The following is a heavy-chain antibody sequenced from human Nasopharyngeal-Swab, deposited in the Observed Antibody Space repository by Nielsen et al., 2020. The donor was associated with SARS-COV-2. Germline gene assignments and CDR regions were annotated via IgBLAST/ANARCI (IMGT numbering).Heavy chain of an antibody. CDR1: GFTFSDYY. CDR2: ISSSGSTI. J-gene: IGHJ3*02. Sequence: LSLTCAASGFTFSDYYMSWIRQAPGTGLEWVSYISSSGSTIYYADSVKGRFTISRDNAKNSLYLQMNSLRAEDTAVYYCAREGGDYDILTGYSDDAFDIWGQGTMVTVSS. CDR3: AREGGDYDILTGYSDDAFDI. V-gene: IGHV3-11*04. D-gene: IGHD3-9*01.